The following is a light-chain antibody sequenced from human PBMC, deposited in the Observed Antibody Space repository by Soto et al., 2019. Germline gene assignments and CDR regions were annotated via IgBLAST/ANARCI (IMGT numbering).Light chain of an antibody. V-gene: IGKV3-15*01. CDR3: QQYNNWLFT. CDR1: QSVSGN. Sequence: EIVMTQSPATLSVTPEERVTLSCRASQSVSGNLAWYQQKPGQAPRLLIYGASTRATGIPAWFSGSGSGTEFTLTISSLQSEDFAVYYCQQYNNWLFTFGGGTRVEIK. J-gene: IGKJ4*01. CDR2: GAS.